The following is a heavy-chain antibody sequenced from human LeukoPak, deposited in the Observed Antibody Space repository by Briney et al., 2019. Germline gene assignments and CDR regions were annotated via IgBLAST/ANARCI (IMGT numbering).Heavy chain of an antibody. CDR1: GGSFSGYY. Sequence: SETLSLTCAVYGGSFSGYYWSWIRQPPGKGLEWIGEINHSGSTNYNPSLKSRVTISVDTSKNQFSLKPSSVTAADTAVYYCARDPSWYVGKAFDYWGQGTLVTVPS. J-gene: IGHJ4*02. D-gene: IGHD6-13*01. CDR3: ARDPSWYVGKAFDY. CDR2: INHSGST. V-gene: IGHV4-34*01.